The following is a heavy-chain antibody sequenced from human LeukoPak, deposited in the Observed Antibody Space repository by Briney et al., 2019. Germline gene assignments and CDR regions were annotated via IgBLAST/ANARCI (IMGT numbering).Heavy chain of an antibody. CDR3: ARAVRPSYYYYVRDV. V-gene: IGHV1-18*01. CDR1: GYTFSSYG. Sequence: GASVKVSCKASGYTFSSYGISWVRQAPGQGLELMGWISSYNDNTNYAQKLQGRVTMTTDTSTSTAYMELRSLRSDDTAVYYCARAVRPSYYYYVRDVWGKGTTVTVSS. CDR2: ISSYNDNT. J-gene: IGHJ6*04.